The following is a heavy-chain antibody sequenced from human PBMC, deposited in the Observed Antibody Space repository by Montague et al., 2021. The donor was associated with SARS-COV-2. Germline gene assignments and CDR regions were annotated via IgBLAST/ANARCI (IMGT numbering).Heavy chain of an antibody. CDR1: GFSLSTSGVG. Sequence: PALVKPTQTLTLTCTFSGFSLSTSGVGVGWIRQPPGKALEWLALIYWDGDKRYSPSLKSRLTITKDTSKNQVVLTMINMDPVDTATYYCAHRRPLYYYDSSLSTFDYWGQGTLVTVSS. V-gene: IGHV2-5*02. CDR3: AHRRPLYYYDSSLSTFDY. CDR2: IYWDGDK. J-gene: IGHJ4*02. D-gene: IGHD3-22*01.